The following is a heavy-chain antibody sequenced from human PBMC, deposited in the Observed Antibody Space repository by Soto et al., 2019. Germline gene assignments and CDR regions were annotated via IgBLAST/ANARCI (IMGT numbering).Heavy chain of an antibody. CDR2: IYWDDDR. CDR3: AHRLCDGSVSWDVGVFDY. CDR1: GFSLSTSGVG. D-gene: IGHD2-15*01. Sequence: SGPTLVNPTQTLTLTCTFSGFSLSTSGVGVGWIRQPPRKALEWLALIYWDDDRRYSPSLKSRLTVTKDTSKNQVVLTMTNMDPVDTATYYCAHRLCDGSVSWDVGVFDYWGQ. V-gene: IGHV2-5*02. J-gene: IGHJ4*02.